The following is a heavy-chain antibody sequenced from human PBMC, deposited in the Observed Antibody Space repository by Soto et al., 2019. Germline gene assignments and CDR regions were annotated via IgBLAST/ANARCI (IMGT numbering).Heavy chain of an antibody. CDR3: ARIVGYTNYYFDY. V-gene: IGHV2-70*11. CDR2: FVWDDDK. Sequence: SGPTLVNPTPTLTLTCTFSGFSLSTSGMCVSWIRQPPAKALEWLARFVWDDDKYYSTSLKTRPTISKDTSKHQVVLTMTNIDHAETTTYYCARIVGYTNYYFDYWGQGTLVTVSS. D-gene: IGHD5-18*01. CDR1: GFSLSTSGMC. J-gene: IGHJ4*02.